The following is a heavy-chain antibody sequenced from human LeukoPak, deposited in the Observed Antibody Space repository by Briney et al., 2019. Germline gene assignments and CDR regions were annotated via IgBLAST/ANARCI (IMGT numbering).Heavy chain of an antibody. CDR1: GFTFSSYA. J-gene: IGHJ4*02. Sequence: GGSLRLSCAASGFTFSSYAMSWVRQAPGKGLEWVSAINGSGGSTYYADSVKGRFTISRDNSKNTLYLQMNSLRAEDTAVYYCAKDVYYDILTGYSDLDYWGQGTLVTVSS. CDR3: AKDVYYDILTGYSDLDY. D-gene: IGHD3-9*01. CDR2: INGSGGST. V-gene: IGHV3-23*01.